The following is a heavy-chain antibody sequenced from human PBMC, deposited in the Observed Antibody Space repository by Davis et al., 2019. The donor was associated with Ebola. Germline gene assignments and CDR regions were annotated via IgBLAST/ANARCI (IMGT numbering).Heavy chain of an antibody. Sequence: MPSETLSLTCAVPGGSISSGGYSWSWIRQPPGKGLEWIGYIYHSGSTYYNPSLKSRVTISVDRSKNQFSLKLSSVTAADTAVYYCARGGYSYGSLDYWGQGTLVTVSS. CDR3: ARGGYSYGSLDY. V-gene: IGHV4-30-2*01. D-gene: IGHD5-18*01. CDR2: IYHSGST. J-gene: IGHJ4*02. CDR1: GGSISSGGYS.